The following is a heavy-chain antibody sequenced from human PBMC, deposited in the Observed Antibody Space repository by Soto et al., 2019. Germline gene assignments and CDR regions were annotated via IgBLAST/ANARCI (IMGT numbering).Heavy chain of an antibody. CDR1: GFTFDEYA. Sequence: EVQLLESGGGVVQPGGSLRLSCAGSGFTFDEYALNWVRQAPGKGLQWVSAITGTGITAYYADSVKGRFTISRDNSKDTMYLQMSSLRAEDTAVYYCARNVWGGYFDRTYYFDYWGRGSLVTVSS. J-gene: IGHJ4*02. CDR3: ARNVWGGYFDRTYYFDY. D-gene: IGHD3-22*01. CDR2: ITGTGITA. V-gene: IGHV3-23*01.